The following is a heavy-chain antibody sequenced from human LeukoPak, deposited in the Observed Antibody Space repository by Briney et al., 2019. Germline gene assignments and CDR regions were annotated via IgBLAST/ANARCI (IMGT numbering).Heavy chain of an antibody. V-gene: IGHV3-48*01. Sequence: GGSLRLSCAASGSTFSSYNINWVRQAPGKGLEWVSYISSGGGTIYYADSVKGRFTISRDNDKNTLFLQMNSLRAEDTAVYYCAALRGLQNWYFDLWGRGTLVTVSS. CDR1: GSTFSSYN. D-gene: IGHD4-17*01. CDR3: AALRGLQNWYFDL. J-gene: IGHJ2*01. CDR2: ISSGGGTI.